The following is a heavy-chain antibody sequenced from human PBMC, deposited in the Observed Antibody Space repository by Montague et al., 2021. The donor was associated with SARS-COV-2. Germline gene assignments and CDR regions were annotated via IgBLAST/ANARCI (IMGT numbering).Heavy chain of an antibody. Sequence: SETLFLTCTVSRRSISSSSYYWGWIRKPPGQGLEWIGCIYYSGSTYYNPSLKSRVTISVDTSKNQFSLKLSSVTAADTAVYYCARFPTSYYYDSKAAPATPDAFDIWGQGTMVTVSS. CDR1: RRSISSSSYY. CDR3: ARFPTSYYYDSKAAPATPDAFDI. J-gene: IGHJ3*02. V-gene: IGHV4-39*01. CDR2: IYYSGST. D-gene: IGHD3-22*01.